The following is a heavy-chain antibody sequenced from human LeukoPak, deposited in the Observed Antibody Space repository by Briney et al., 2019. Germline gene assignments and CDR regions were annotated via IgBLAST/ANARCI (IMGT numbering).Heavy chain of an antibody. Sequence: GAAVPVSCKASRCSFSSYAISWVRQAPGQGRAWVGGIIPIFGTANYAQKFQDRGTNTTDESTRTAYLEPSRLSPEDTDVYYRPRSKVWGYDIFTGYSIPDDWGQGTLVTVSS. D-gene: IGHD3-9*01. V-gene: IGHV1-69*05. CDR2: IIPIFGTA. CDR1: RCSFSSYA. CDR3: PRSKVWGYDIFTGYSIPDD. J-gene: IGHJ4*01.